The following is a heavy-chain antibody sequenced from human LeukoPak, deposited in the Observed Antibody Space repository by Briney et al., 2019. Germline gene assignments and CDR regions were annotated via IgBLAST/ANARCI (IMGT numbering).Heavy chain of an antibody. CDR2: ISYDGSNK. Sequence: PGRSLRLSCTASGFTFSSYGMHWVRQAPGKGLEWVAVISYDGSNKYYADSVKGRFTISRDNSKNTLYLQMNSLRAKDTAVYYCAKVDGDYWGQGTLVTVSS. CDR3: AKVDGDY. CDR1: GFTFSSYG. D-gene: IGHD3/OR15-3a*01. J-gene: IGHJ4*02. V-gene: IGHV3-30*18.